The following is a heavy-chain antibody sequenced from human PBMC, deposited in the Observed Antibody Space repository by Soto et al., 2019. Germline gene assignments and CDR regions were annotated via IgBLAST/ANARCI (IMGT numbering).Heavy chain of an antibody. J-gene: IGHJ4*02. CDR2: ISGSGGST. V-gene: IGHV3-23*01. D-gene: IGHD6-19*01. CDR1: GFTFSSYA. CDR3: AKDLTVAVAGKEDDY. Sequence: PGGSLRLSCAASGFTFSSYAMSWVRQAPGKGLEWVSAISGSGGSTYYADSVKGRFTISRDNSKNTLYLQMNSLRAEDTAVYYCAKDLTVAVAGKEDDYWGQGTLVTVSS.